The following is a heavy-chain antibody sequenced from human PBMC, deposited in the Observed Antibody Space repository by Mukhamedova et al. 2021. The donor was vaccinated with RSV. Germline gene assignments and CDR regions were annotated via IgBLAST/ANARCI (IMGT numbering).Heavy chain of an antibody. Sequence: TTYADSVKGRFTISRDNAKNTLDLQXDSLRVEDTAIYYCAGEGGYCSSTTCYKYFQHWGRGTLVTVSS. CDR3: AGEGGYCSSTTCYKYFQH. CDR2: T. V-gene: IGHV3-74*01. D-gene: IGHD2-2*01. J-gene: IGHJ1*01.